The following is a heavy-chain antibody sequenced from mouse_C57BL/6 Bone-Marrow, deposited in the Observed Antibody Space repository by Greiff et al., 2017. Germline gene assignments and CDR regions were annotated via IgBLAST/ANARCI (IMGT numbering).Heavy chain of an antibody. CDR1: GYSFTGYY. Sequence: EVQLQQSGPELVKPGASVKISCKASGYSFTGYYMNWVKQSPEKSLEWIGEINPSTGGTTYNQKFKAKATLTVDKSSSTAYMQHKSLTSEDAAVYYCARYYYGSTVFDYWGQGTTLTVSS. V-gene: IGHV1-42*01. CDR2: INPSTGGT. J-gene: IGHJ2*01. D-gene: IGHD1-1*01. CDR3: ARYYYGSTVFDY.